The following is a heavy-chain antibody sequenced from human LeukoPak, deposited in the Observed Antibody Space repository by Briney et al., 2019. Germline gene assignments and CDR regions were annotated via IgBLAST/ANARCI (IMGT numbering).Heavy chain of an antibody. V-gene: IGHV1-69*13. J-gene: IGHJ4*02. CDR2: IIPIFGTA. CDR1: GGTFSSYA. D-gene: IGHD1-26*01. Sequence: ASVKVSCKASGGTFSSYAISWVRQAPGQGLEWMGGIIPIFGTANYAQKFQGRVSITADESTSTAYMELSSLRSEDTAVYYCATGGSYAYYFDYWGQGTLVTVSS. CDR3: ATGGSYAYYFDY.